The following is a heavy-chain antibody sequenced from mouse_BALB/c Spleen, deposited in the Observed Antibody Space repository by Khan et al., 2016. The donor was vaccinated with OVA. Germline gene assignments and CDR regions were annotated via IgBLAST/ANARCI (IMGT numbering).Heavy chain of an antibody. J-gene: IGHJ1*01. CDR3: ARDYGSRYWFFDV. CDR2: IYYSGTV. D-gene: IGHD1-1*01. V-gene: IGHV3-5*02. Sequence: EVQLQESGPGLVKPSQTVSLTCTVTGISITSGNYRWSWIRQFPGHKLEWIGNIYYSGTVTYNPSLTSRTTITRDTSKNQFFLEMNSLTAEDTATYDCARDYGSRYWFFDVWGAGTTVTVSS. CDR1: GISITSGNYR.